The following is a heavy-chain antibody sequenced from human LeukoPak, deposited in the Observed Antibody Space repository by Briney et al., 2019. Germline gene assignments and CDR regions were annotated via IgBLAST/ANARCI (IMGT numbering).Heavy chain of an antibody. D-gene: IGHD6-13*01. V-gene: IGHV3-7*01. CDR2: IKQDGSEK. J-gene: IGHJ4*02. CDR3: ARDQGYSNI. Sequence: GGSLRLSCAASGFTFSSYAMSWVRQAPGKGLEWVANIKQDGSEKSYVGSVKGRFTISRDNAKNSLYLQMNSPRAEDTAVYYCARDQGYSNIWGQGTPVTVSS. CDR1: GFTFSSYA.